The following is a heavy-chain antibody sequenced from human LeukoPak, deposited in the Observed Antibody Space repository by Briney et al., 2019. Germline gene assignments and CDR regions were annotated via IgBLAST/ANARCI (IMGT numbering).Heavy chain of an antibody. CDR3: ARVEEDGDLDY. D-gene: IGHD4-17*01. CDR2: IIPILGIA. J-gene: IGHJ4*02. V-gene: IGHV1-69*04. Sequence: SVKVSCKASGGTFSSYAISWVRQAPGQGLEWMGRIIPILGIANYAQKFQGRVTITADKSTSTAYMELSSLRSEDTAVYYCARVEEDGDLDYWGQGTLVTVSS. CDR1: GGTFSSYA.